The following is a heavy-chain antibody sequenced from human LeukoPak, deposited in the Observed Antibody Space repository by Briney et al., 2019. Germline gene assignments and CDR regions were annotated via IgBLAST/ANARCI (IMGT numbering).Heavy chain of an antibody. V-gene: IGHV3-23*01. Sequence: QPGGSLRLSCAASGFTFSTSSMAWFRQTPGVGLEWVSSISSTGSATYYTDSVRGRFTVSRDNSQNTLYLQMNSLRVEDTAIYYCAKYIQNVLAVFDPWGQGTLVTVSS. CDR3: AKYIQNVLAVFDP. D-gene: IGHD1-1*01. CDR2: ISSTGSAT. CDR1: GFTFSTSS. J-gene: IGHJ5*02.